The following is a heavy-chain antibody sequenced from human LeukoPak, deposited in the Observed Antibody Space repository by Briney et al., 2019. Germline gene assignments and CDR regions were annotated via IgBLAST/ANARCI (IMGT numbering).Heavy chain of an antibody. CDR1: GYTFTSYY. J-gene: IGHJ6*02. CDR2: IIPIFGTA. D-gene: IGHD3-3*01. V-gene: IGHV1-69*13. Sequence: SVKVSCKASGYTFTSYYMHWVRQAPGQGLEWMGGIIPIFGTANYAQKFQGRVTITADESTSTAYMELSSLRSEDTAVYYCARVRSSGYYTGIYYYYGMDVWGQGTTVTVSS. CDR3: ARVRSSGYYTGIYYYYGMDV.